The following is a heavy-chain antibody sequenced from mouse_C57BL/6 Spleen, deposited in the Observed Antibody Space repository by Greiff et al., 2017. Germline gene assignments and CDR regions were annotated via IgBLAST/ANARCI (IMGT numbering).Heavy chain of an antibody. D-gene: IGHD1-1*01. CDR3: ARNDYGSSWDYLDY. J-gene: IGHJ2*01. Sequence: EVKLVESGGGLVKPGGSLKLSCAASGFTFSSYAMSWVRQTPEKRLEWVATISDGGSYTYYPDNVKGRFTISRDNAKNNLYLQMSHLTSEDTAMYYGARNDYGSSWDYLDYWGQGTTLTVSS. V-gene: IGHV5-4*03. CDR2: ISDGGSYT. CDR1: GFTFSSYA.